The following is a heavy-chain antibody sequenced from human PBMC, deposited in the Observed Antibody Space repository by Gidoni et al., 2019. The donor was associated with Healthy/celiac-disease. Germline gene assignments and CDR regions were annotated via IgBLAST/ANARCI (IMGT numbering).Heavy chain of an antibody. V-gene: IGHV3-23*04. CDR3: AKGGWGIAAAGTRGRLGYFDY. Sequence: EVQLVESGGGLVQPGGSLRLSCAASGFTFSSYAMSWVRHAPGKGLEWVSAISGSGGSTYYADSVKGRFTISRDNSKNTLYLQMNSLRAEDTAVYYCAKGGWGIAAAGTRGRLGYFDYWGQGTLVTVSS. CDR2: ISGSGGST. J-gene: IGHJ4*02. CDR1: GFTFSSYA. D-gene: IGHD6-13*01.